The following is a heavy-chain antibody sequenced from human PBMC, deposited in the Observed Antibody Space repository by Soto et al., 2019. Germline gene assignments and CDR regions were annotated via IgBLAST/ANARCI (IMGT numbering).Heavy chain of an antibody. CDR2: ISSSSSSYI. D-gene: IGHD3-16*01. CDR1: GFTFSSYS. J-gene: IGHJ4*02. Sequence: GGSLRLSCAASGFTFSSYSMNWVRQAPGKGLEWVSSISSSSSSYIYYADSVKGRFTISRDNAKNSLYLQMNSLRAEDTAVYYCARDSKGVPSDYWGQGTLVTVSS. CDR3: ARDSKGVPSDY. V-gene: IGHV3-21*01.